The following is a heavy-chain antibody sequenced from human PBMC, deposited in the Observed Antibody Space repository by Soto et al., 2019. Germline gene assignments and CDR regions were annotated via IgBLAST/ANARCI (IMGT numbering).Heavy chain of an antibody. CDR1: GGSISSSSYY. V-gene: IGHV4-39*01. Sequence: PSETLSLTCTVSGGSISSSSYYWGWIRQPPGKGLEWIGSIYYSGSTYYNPSLKSRVTISVDTSKNQFSLNLSSVTAADTAVYYCARKKAGAEWELRRGDCFDPGAQEPRVTVSS. J-gene: IGHJ5*02. D-gene: IGHD1-26*01. CDR3: ARKKAGAEWELRRGDCFDP. CDR2: IYYSGST.